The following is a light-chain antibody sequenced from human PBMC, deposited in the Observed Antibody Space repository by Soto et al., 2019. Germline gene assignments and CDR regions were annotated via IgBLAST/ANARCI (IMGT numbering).Light chain of an antibody. CDR2: EGT. CDR3: CSYAGSSTLI. Sequence: QSALTQPASVSGSPGQSITISCTGTSSDVGNYNLVSWYQQHPGKAPKLMIYEGTKRPSGVSNRFSGSKSGNTASLTISGLHAEDEADYYCCSYAGSSTLIFGGGTKLTVL. V-gene: IGLV2-23*01. J-gene: IGLJ2*01. CDR1: SSDVGNYNL.